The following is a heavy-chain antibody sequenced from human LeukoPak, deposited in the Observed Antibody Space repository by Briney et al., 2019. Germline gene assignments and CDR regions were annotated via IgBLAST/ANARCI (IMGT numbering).Heavy chain of an antibody. D-gene: IGHD5-12*01. CDR2: IYYSGST. CDR3: ARATNAFDI. J-gene: IGHJ3*02. V-gene: IGHV4-59*01. CDR1: GGSISSYY. Sequence: SETLSLTCTVSGGSISSYYWSWIRQPPGEGLEWIGYIYYSGSTNYNPSLKSRVTISVDTSKNQFSLKLSSVTAADTAVYYCARATNAFDIWGQGTMVTVSS.